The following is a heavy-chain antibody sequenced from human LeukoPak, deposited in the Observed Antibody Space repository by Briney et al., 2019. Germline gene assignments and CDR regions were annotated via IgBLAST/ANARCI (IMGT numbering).Heavy chain of an antibody. V-gene: IGHV3-23*03. Sequence: GGSLRLSCVGSGFTFSKYAMSWVRQPPGKGLEWVSFVYAGGGGTYYADSVRGRFTVSRDNSKNTLYLQMDSLWAEDTAVYYCAGHDSSGYYDGYWGQGTLVTVSS. CDR2: VYAGGGGT. J-gene: IGHJ4*02. CDR1: GFTFSKYA. CDR3: AGHDSSGYYDGY. D-gene: IGHD3-22*01.